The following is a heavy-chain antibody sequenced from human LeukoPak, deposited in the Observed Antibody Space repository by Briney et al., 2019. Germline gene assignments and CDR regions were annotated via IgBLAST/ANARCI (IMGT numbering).Heavy chain of an antibody. CDR1: GFTFSSYW. V-gene: IGHV3-74*01. Sequence: GGSLRLSCAASGFTFSSYWMHWVRQAPGKGLVWVSRINSDGSSTSYADSVKGRFTISRDNAKNSLYLQMNSLRAEDTAVYYCARVGYYGSGSYYYYYYYYMDVWGKGTTVTVSS. CDR2: INSDGSST. J-gene: IGHJ6*03. D-gene: IGHD3-10*01. CDR3: ARVGYYGSGSYYYYYYYYMDV.